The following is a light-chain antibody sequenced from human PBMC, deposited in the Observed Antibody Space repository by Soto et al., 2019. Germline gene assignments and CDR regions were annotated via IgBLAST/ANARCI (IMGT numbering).Light chain of an antibody. CDR3: QQYNNWPRT. CDR1: QTVSSSY. J-gene: IGKJ1*01. V-gene: IGKV3D-15*01. CDR2: GAS. Sequence: EIVLTQSPATLSLSPGERATLSCRASQTVSSSYLAWYQQKPGQAPRLLIYGASTRATGIPGRFSGSGSGTEFTLTISSLQSEDFAVYYCQQYNNWPRTFGQGTKVDIK.